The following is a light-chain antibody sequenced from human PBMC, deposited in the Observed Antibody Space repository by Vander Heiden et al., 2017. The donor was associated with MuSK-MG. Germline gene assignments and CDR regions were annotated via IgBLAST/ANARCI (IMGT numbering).Light chain of an antibody. Sequence: IVFTQSPRTLPFAPTETATLACRASQSVSSSYLAWYQQKPGQAPRLLIYGASSRATGIPDRFSGSGSGTDFTLTISRLEPEDFAVYYCQQYGSSPQTFGQGTKVEIK. CDR2: GAS. CDR1: QSVSSSY. J-gene: IGKJ1*01. V-gene: IGKV3-20*01. CDR3: QQYGSSPQT.